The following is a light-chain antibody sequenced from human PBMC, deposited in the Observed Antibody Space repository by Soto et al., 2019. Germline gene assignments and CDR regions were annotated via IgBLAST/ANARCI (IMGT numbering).Light chain of an antibody. CDR2: GAS. V-gene: IGKV3-20*01. CDR1: QSVSSSY. J-gene: IGKJ1*01. Sequence: IVLTQSPGTLSLSPGERATLSCRASQSVSSSYLAWYQQKPGQAPRLLMYGASSRATGIPDRFSGSGSGTDFTLTISRLETEDFAVYYCQQYGSSPRTFGQGTKVDIK. CDR3: QQYGSSPRT.